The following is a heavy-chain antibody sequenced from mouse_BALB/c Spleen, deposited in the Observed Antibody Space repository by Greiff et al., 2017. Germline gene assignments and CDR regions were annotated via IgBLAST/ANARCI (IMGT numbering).Heavy chain of an antibody. J-gene: IGHJ4*01. CDR1: GYAFSSYW. V-gene: IGHV1-80*01. CDR2: IYPGDGDT. D-gene: IGHD2-10*01. CDR3: ARRSLLNAMDY. Sequence: VQLQQSGAELVRPGSSVKISCKASGYAFSSYWMNWVKQRPGQGLEWIGQIYPGDGDTNYNGKFKGKATLTADKSSSTAYMQLSSLTSEDSAVYFCARRSLLNAMDYWGQGTSVTVSS.